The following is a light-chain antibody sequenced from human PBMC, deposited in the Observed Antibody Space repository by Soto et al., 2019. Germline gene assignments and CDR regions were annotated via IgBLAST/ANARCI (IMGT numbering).Light chain of an antibody. J-gene: IGLJ1*01. Sequence: QSALTQPASVSGSPGQSITISCTGTSSDIGGHNLVSWYQHHPGEAPKVIIDEANKRPSGVSTRFSGSKSGNTASLTISGLQAEDEADYYCCSYAGGTLVYVFGTGTKVTVL. CDR2: EAN. CDR1: SSDIGGHNL. CDR3: CSYAGGTLVYV. V-gene: IGLV2-23*01.